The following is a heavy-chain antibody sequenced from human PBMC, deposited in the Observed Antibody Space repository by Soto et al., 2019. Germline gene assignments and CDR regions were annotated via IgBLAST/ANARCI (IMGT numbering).Heavy chain of an antibody. V-gene: IGHV3-21*01. J-gene: IGHJ3*02. CDR3: ARALIHAFDI. D-gene: IGHD3-16*01. Sequence: PGGSLRLSCAASGFTFSSYSMNWVRQAPGKGLEWVSSISSSSSYIYYADSVKGRFTISRDNAKNSLYLKMNILRAEDTAVYYCARALIHAFDIWGQGTMVTVSS. CDR2: ISSSSSYI. CDR1: GFTFSSYS.